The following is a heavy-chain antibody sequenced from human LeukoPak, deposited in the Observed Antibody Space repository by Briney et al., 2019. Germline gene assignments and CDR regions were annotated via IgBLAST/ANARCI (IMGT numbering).Heavy chain of an antibody. J-gene: IGHJ4*02. Sequence: GGSLRLSCAASGFTFSSYSMNWVRQAPGKGLEWVSFISSSSSYIYYADSVKGRFTSSRDNAKNSLYLQMNSLRGEDTAVYYCAKDPNPFYDFWSGYKWGQGTLVTVSS. CDR1: GFTFSSYS. V-gene: IGHV3-21*04. CDR2: ISSSSSYI. D-gene: IGHD3-3*01. CDR3: AKDPNPFYDFWSGYK.